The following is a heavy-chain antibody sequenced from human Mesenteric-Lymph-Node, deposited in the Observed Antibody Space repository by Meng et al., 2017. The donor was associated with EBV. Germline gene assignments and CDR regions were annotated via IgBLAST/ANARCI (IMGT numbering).Heavy chain of an antibody. V-gene: IGHV4-34*02. Sequence: QGPLLPGGAGLLEPSETLSLTCAVSGGSFSGFHWSWIRQSPGKGLEWIGEINHRRDTNYHPSLKSRVTISLDASKNQFSLKLTSVTAADTAVYYCGGGYISGVPDFDYWGQGTLVTVSS. CDR1: GGSFSGFH. CDR3: GGGYISGVPDFDY. J-gene: IGHJ4*02. D-gene: IGHD3-10*01. CDR2: INHRRDT.